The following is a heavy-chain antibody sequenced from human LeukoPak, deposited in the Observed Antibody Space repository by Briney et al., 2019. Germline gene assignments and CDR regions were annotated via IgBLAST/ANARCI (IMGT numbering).Heavy chain of an antibody. Sequence: GGSLRLSCAPSGFTFSTYAIIWVRQAPGKGLEWVSSISGSGATTYYSDTVKGRFTISRDNSKNTLHLQLSSLRVEDTATYFCVRGRTGAGKYYLDYWGQGTLVTVSS. CDR1: GFTFSTYA. V-gene: IGHV3-23*01. J-gene: IGHJ4*02. D-gene: IGHD3/OR15-3a*01. CDR3: VRGRTGAGKYYLDY. CDR2: ISGSGATT.